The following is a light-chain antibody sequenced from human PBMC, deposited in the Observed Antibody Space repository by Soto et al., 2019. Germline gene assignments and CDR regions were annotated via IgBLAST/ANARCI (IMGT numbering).Light chain of an antibody. Sequence: QSVLTQPPSVSGAPGQSVTISCTGGRSNIGAGFDIHWYQQRPGTAPQLLLFTNHNRPSGVPGRFSGSRSGTSASLAITGLQSEDEADYYCQYYDSGLSAMVFGGGTKLTVL. CDR1: RSNIGAGFD. CDR2: TNH. V-gene: IGLV1-40*01. CDR3: QYYDSGLSAMV. J-gene: IGLJ2*01.